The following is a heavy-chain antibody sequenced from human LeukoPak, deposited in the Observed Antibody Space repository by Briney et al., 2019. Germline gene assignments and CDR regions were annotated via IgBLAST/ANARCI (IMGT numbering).Heavy chain of an antibody. J-gene: IGHJ4*02. CDR1: GFKIDDDY. CDR3: ARDFPTITSWYYFDS. Sequence: GGSLRLSCAASGFKIDDDYMSWIRQAPGKGLEWVSHISLSGGTIHYADSVKVRFTVSRDNAKNSLYLQMNSLRAEDTAVYYCARDFPTITSWYYFDSWGQGALVVVSS. V-gene: IGHV3-11*01. D-gene: IGHD2-2*01. CDR2: ISLSGGTI.